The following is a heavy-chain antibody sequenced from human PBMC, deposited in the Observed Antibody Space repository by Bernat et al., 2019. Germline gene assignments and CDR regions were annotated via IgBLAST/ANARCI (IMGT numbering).Heavy chain of an antibody. CDR2: IKSKTDGGTT. J-gene: IGHJ6*02. Sequence: EVHLVESGGGLVKPGGSLRLSCAASGFTFSNAWMSWVRQAPGKGLEWVGRIKSKTDGGTTDYAAPVKGRFTISRDDSKNTLYLQMNSLKTEDTAVYYYTTDMVGGLPHYYYYYGMDVLGQGTTVTVSS. V-gene: IGHV3-15*01. CDR1: GFTFSNAW. CDR3: TTDMVGGLPHYYYYYGMDV. D-gene: IGHD3-10*01.